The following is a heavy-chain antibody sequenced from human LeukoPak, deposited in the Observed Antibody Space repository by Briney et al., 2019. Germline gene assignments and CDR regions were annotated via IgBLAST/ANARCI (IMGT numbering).Heavy chain of an antibody. CDR1: GYTFTGYY. D-gene: IGHD1-26*01. CDR2: INPNSGGT. CDR3: ARDRELEDAFDI. Sequence: GASVKASCKASGYTFTGYYMHWVRQAPGQGLEWMGWINPNSGGTNYAQKFQGRVTMTRDTSISTAYMELSRLRSDDTAVYYCARDRELEDAFDIWGQGTMVTVSS. V-gene: IGHV1-2*02. J-gene: IGHJ3*02.